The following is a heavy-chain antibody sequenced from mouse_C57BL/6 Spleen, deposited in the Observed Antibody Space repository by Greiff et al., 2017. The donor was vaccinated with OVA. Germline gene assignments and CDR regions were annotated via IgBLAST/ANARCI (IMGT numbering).Heavy chain of an antibody. CDR2: ILPGSGST. Sequence: VQLQQSGAELMKPGASVKLSCKATGYSFTGYWIEWVKQWPGHGLEWIGEILPGSGSTNNNDMFTGQATFTADTSSNTAYMQLSSLTTEDTAIYYCAREGPSYGPFDYWGQGTTLTVSS. CDR1: GYSFTGYW. CDR3: AREGPSYGPFDY. J-gene: IGHJ2*01. V-gene: IGHV1-9*01. D-gene: IGHD3-3*01.